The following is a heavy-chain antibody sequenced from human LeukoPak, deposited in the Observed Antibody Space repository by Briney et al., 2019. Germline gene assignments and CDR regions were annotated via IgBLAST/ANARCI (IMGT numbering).Heavy chain of an antibody. Sequence: GGSLRLSCAASGFTFSSYWMHWVRQAPGKGLVWVSRINSDGSSTSYADSVKGRFTISRDNAKNTLYLQMNSLRAEDTAVYYCARGSIWFGELSDFDYWGQGTLVTVSS. CDR3: ARGSIWFGELSDFDY. J-gene: IGHJ4*02. CDR2: INSDGSST. V-gene: IGHV3-74*01. D-gene: IGHD3-10*01. CDR1: GFTFSSYW.